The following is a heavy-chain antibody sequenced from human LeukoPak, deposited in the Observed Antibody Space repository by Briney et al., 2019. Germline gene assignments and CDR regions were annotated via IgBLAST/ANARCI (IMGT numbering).Heavy chain of an antibody. CDR2: IYYSGST. CDR1: GGSISSYY. J-gene: IGHJ4*02. Sequence: KTSETLSLTCTVSGGSISSYYWSWIRQPPGKGLEWIGYIYYSGSTNYNPSLKSRVTISVDTSKNQFSLKLSSVTAADTAVYYCARGYYYDSSGYFPPHFDYWGQGTLVTVSS. D-gene: IGHD3-22*01. CDR3: ARGYYYDSSGYFPPHFDY. V-gene: IGHV4-59*01.